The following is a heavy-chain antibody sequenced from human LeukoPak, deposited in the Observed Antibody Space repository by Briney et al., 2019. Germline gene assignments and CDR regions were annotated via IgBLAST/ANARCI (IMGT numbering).Heavy chain of an antibody. Sequence: SETLSLTCTVSGGSISNYYWSWIRQPPGKGLEWIGNIYYRGSTNYNPSLKSRVTMSVDKSKNQFSLELSSVTAADTAVYYCAGAEPRGIIWHPYWGQGTLVTVSS. V-gene: IGHV4-59*12. J-gene: IGHJ4*02. CDR2: IYYRGST. CDR1: GGSISNYY. CDR3: AGAEPRGIIWHPY.